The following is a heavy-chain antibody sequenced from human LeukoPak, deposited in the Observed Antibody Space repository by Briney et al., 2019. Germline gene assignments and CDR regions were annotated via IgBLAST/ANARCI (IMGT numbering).Heavy chain of an antibody. CDR2: IYHSGST. Sequence: SETLSLTCAVSGYSISSDYYRCCIQPPPKKVLEWIGSIYHSGSTSYNPSLKSRVTISVDTSKKQFSLKLSSVTAADTAVYYCARVSGSNYYYDYWGQGTLVTVSS. CDR1: GYSISSDYY. CDR3: ARVSGSNYYYDY. V-gene: IGHV4-38-2*01. D-gene: IGHD1-26*01. J-gene: IGHJ4*02.